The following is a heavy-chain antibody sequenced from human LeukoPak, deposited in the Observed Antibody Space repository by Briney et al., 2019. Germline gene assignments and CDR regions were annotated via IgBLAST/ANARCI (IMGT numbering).Heavy chain of an antibody. CDR3: ARGPTTRGYYYYYGMDV. D-gene: IGHD4-11*01. CDR1: GFTVSSNY. J-gene: IGHJ6*02. V-gene: IGHV3-53*05. Sequence: GGSLRLSCAASGFTVSSNYMSWVRQAPGKGLEWVSVIYSGGSTYYADSVKGRFTISRDNSKNTLYLQMNSLRAEDTAVYYCARGPTTRGYYYYYGMDVWGQGTTVTVSS. CDR2: IYSGGST.